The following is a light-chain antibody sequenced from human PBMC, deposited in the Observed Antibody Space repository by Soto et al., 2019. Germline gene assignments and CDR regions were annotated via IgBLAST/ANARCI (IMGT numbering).Light chain of an antibody. Sequence: QSVLTQPPSASGTPGQRVTIACSGSSSNIGSTTVKWYQQLPGTAPKLLIYNNNQRPSGVPDRFSGSKSGTSASLAISALQSEDEADYYCAAWDDSLNGVVFGGGTKVTVL. V-gene: IGLV1-44*01. CDR1: SSNIGSTT. J-gene: IGLJ3*02. CDR2: NNN. CDR3: AAWDDSLNGVV.